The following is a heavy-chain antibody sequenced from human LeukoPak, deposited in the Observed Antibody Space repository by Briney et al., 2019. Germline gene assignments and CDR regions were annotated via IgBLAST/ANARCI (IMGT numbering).Heavy chain of an antibody. V-gene: IGHV4-61*01. CDR1: GGSISSSSYY. D-gene: IGHD3-10*01. J-gene: IGHJ6*02. CDR3: ARDRHYGPEVYYYYGMDV. Sequence: SETLSLTCTVSGGSISSSSYYWSWIRQPPGKGLEWFGYIYYSENPHYHPSLKGRVNISVDTSKNQFSLKLSSVAAADTAVYYCARDRHYGPEVYYYYGMDVWGQGTTVTVSS. CDR2: IYYSENP.